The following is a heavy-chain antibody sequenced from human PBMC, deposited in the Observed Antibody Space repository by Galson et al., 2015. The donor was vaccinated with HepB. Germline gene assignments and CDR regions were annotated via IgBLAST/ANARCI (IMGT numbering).Heavy chain of an antibody. CDR1: GYTFTSYG. D-gene: IGHD2-21*01. CDR3: ARDRVCGGDCYSYYYYYYMDV. J-gene: IGHJ6*03. V-gene: IGHV1-18*01. Sequence: SVKVSCKASGYTFTSYGISWVRQAPGQGLEWMGWISAYNGNTNYAQKLQGRVTMTTDTSTSTAYMELRSLRSDDTAVYYCARDRVCGGDCYSYYYYYYMDVWGKGTTVTVSS. CDR2: ISAYNGNT.